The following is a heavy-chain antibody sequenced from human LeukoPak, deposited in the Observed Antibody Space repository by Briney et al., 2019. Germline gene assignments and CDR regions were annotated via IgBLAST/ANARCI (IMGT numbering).Heavy chain of an antibody. CDR2: IKTDGSST. J-gene: IGHJ6*03. CDR3: AKSRNFYYYFMEV. V-gene: IGHV3-74*01. CDR1: GFTFSNYW. Sequence: GGSLRLSCAASGFTFSNYWMHWVRQAPGKGLVWVSRIKTDGSSTSYVDSVKGRFTISRDNAKNTLYLQMNSLRAEDTALYYCAKSRNFYYYFMEVSGRGTKVTISS.